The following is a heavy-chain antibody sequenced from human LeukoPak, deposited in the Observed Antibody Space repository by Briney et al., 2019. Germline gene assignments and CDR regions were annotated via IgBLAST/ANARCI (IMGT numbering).Heavy chain of an antibody. CDR3: ARQAYDSSGYALFDY. CDR2: IYYSGST. Sequence: PSETLSLTCTVSGGSISSYYWSWIRQPPGKGLEWIGYIYYSGSTNYNPSLKSRVTISVDTSKNQFSLKLSSVTAADTAVYYCARQAYDSSGYALFDYWGQGTLVTVSS. J-gene: IGHJ4*02. D-gene: IGHD3-22*01. CDR1: GGSISSYY. V-gene: IGHV4-59*08.